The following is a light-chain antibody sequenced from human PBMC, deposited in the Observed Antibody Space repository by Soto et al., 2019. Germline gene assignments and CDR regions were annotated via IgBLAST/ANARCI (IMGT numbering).Light chain of an antibody. CDR2: SNN. CDR3: AGWDDSLSGYV. CDR1: SSNIGSDY. Sequence: QSVLTQPPSASGTPGQKVTISCSGSSSNIGSDYVYWFQQLPGTAPKLLIFSNNQRPSGVPDRFSGSKSGTSASPAISGPRSEDEADYYCAGWDDSLSGYVFGTGTKVTVL. V-gene: IGLV1-47*02. J-gene: IGLJ1*01.